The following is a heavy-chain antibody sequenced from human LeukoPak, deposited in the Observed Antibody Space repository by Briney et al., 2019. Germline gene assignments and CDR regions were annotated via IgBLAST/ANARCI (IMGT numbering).Heavy chain of an antibody. CDR2: LHTSVNT. V-gene: IGHV4-4*07. CDR3: AREHPSLTNAFDI. CDR1: GGSISRYF. Sequence: SETLSLTCTVSGGSISRYFWSWIRQPAGKGLEWIGRLHTSVNTDYNPSIKSRVTMSVDTSKNQFSLQLNSVTPEDTAVYYCAREHPSLTNAFDIWGQGTMVTVSS. J-gene: IGHJ3*02.